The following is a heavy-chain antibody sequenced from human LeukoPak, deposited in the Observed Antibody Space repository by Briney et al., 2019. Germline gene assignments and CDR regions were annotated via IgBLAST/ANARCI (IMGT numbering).Heavy chain of an antibody. CDR3: ARFVGSGLDY. V-gene: IGHV4-59*13. CDR2: IYYSGNT. J-gene: IGHJ4*02. D-gene: IGHD2-15*01. Sequence: TSETLSLSCSVSGASISSYSWSGSRQPPGKGLEWIGYIYYSGNTSYNPSLKSRVTISVDTSNNEVSLNLTSVTAADTAVYYCARFVGSGLDYWGQGTLLTVSS. CDR1: GASISSYS.